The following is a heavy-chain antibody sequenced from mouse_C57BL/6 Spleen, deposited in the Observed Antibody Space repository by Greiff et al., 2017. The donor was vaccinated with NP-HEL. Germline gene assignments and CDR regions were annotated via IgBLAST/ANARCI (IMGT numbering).Heavy chain of an antibody. V-gene: IGHV1-55*01. D-gene: IGHD1-1*01. Sequence: QVQLQQPGAELVEPGASVKMSCKASGYTFTSYWITWVKQRPGQGLEWIGDIYPGSGSTNYNEKFKSKATLTVDTSSSTAYMQLSSLTSEDSAVYYCARKGHYYGKSYYAMDYWGQGTSVTVSS. CDR2: IYPGSGST. CDR1: GYTFTSYW. J-gene: IGHJ4*01. CDR3: ARKGHYYGKSYYAMDY.